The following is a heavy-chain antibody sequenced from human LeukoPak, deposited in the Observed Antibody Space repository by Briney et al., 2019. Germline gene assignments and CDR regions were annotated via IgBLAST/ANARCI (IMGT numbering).Heavy chain of an antibody. D-gene: IGHD5-18*01. Sequence: SETLSLTCTVSDGSISNYYWSWIRLPPGKGLEWIGYIYYTGATNYSPSLKSRVIISLDTSKNQFSLRLSSVTAADAAVYYCARAGYSYGTGYYFDYWGQGALVTVSS. CDR1: DGSISNYY. V-gene: IGHV4-59*01. J-gene: IGHJ4*02. CDR3: ARAGYSYGTGYYFDY. CDR2: IYYTGAT.